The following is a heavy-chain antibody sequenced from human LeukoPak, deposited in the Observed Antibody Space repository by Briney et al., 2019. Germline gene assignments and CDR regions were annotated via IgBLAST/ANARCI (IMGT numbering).Heavy chain of an antibody. CDR3: ARGIIVATIYWFDP. D-gene: IGHD5-12*01. CDR1: GGSISSYY. CDR2: IYYSGST. Sequence: SETLSLTCTVSGGSISSYYWSWIRQPPGKGLEWIGYIYYSGSTNYNPSLKSRVTISVDTSKNQFSLKLSSVTAADTAVYYCARGIIVATIYWFDPWGQGTLVTVSS. V-gene: IGHV4-59*01. J-gene: IGHJ5*02.